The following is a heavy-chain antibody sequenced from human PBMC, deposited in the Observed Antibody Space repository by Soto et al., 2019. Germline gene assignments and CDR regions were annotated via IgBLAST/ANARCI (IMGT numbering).Heavy chain of an antibody. V-gene: IGHV4-34*01. CDR1: GGSFRGYY. CDR3: ARTLRPYCSGGSCYYQFDP. Sequence: SETLSLTCAVYGGSFRGYYCSWIRQPPGKGLEWIGEINHSGSTNYNPSLKSRVTISVDTSKNQFSLKLSSVTAADTAVYYCARTLRPYCSGGSCYYQFDPWGQGTLVTVSS. J-gene: IGHJ5*02. D-gene: IGHD2-15*01. CDR2: INHSGST.